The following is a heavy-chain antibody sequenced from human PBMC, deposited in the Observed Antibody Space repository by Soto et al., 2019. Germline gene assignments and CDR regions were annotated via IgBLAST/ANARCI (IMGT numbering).Heavy chain of an antibody. CDR2: IYWNDDK. CDR1: GFSLTTFGVG. V-gene: IGHV2-5*01. Sequence: QITLRESGPTLVKPTQTLTLTCTFSGFSLTTFGVGVGWIRQPPGKALEWLAFIYWNDDKRYSSFLNNRHTITSDTSKSQVVLAVTDMDPVDTATYYGVRRVLAGQQIDYWGQGTLVTVSS. CDR3: VRRVLAGQQIDY. D-gene: IGHD2-15*01. J-gene: IGHJ4*02.